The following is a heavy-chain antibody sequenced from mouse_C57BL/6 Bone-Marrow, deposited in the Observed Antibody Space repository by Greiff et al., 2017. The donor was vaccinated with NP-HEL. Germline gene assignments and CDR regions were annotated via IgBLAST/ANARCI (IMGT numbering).Heavy chain of an antibody. Sequence: EVKLVASGGDLVKPGGSLKLSCAASGFTFSSYGMSWVRQTPDKRLEWVAIISSGGSYTYYPDSVKGRFTLSRDNAKNTLYLQMSSLKSEDTAMYYCARRGLDYDGKDYWGQGTTLTVSS. CDR3: ARRGLDYDGKDY. V-gene: IGHV5-6*02. CDR2: ISSGGSYT. D-gene: IGHD2-4*01. CDR1: GFTFSSYG. J-gene: IGHJ2*01.